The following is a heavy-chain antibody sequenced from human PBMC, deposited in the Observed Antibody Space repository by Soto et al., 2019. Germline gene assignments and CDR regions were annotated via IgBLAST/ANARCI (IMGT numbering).Heavy chain of an antibody. CDR2: ISAYNGNT. CDR1: GYTFTSYG. D-gene: IGHD3-3*01. Sequence: ASVKVSCKASGYTFTSYGISWVRQAPGQGLEWMGWISAYNGNTNYAQKLQGRVTMTTDTSTSTAYMELRSLISDDTAVYYCARLRFLEWLSIDFDYWGQGTLVTVSS. J-gene: IGHJ4*02. CDR3: ARLRFLEWLSIDFDY. V-gene: IGHV1-18*01.